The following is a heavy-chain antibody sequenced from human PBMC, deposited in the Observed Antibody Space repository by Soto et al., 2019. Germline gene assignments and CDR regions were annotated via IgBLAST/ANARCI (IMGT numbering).Heavy chain of an antibody. V-gene: IGHV4-34*01. CDR1: GGSFSGDY. J-gene: IGHJ4*02. D-gene: IGHD5-12*01. CDR3: ASGWLQLYHFDY. Sequence: PSETLSLTCAVYGGSFSGDYWSWIRQPPGKGLEWIGEINHSGSTNCNPSLKSRVTISLNTSKNQFSLKLSSVTAADTAVYYCASGWLQLYHFDYWGQGTLVTVSS. CDR2: INHSGST.